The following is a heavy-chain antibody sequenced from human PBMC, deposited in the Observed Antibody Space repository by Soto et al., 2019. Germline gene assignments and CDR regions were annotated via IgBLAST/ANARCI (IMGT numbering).Heavy chain of an antibody. Sequence: QVQLQESGPRLVKPSETLSLTCTVSGGSMIAYYWNWMRQPPGKGLQWIGYTYYSGSTTYNPSLKSGVTIPVDSSKNQSSQRLDAVAPADTAVYYWASVRRTAGKRYFDYWGPGTLVTFSS. D-gene: IGHD6-13*01. J-gene: IGHJ4*02. CDR2: TYYSGST. CDR3: ASVRRTAGKRYFDY. V-gene: IGHV4-59*01. CDR1: GGSMIAYY.